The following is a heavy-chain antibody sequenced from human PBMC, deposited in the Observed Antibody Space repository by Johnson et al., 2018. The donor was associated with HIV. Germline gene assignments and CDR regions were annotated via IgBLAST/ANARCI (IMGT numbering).Heavy chain of an antibody. CDR1: AVSGFSVSSNY. J-gene: IGHJ3*02. CDR3: ANDFWSGSGI. V-gene: IGHV3-23*04. CDR2: ISGSGGST. D-gene: IGHD3-3*01. Sequence: VQLVESGGGLVQPGGSLRLSCAASAVSGFSVSSNYINWVRQAPGKGLEWVSAISGSGGSTYYADSVKGRFTISRDNSKNTLYLQMNSLRAEDTAVYYCANDFWSGSGIWGQGTMVTVSS.